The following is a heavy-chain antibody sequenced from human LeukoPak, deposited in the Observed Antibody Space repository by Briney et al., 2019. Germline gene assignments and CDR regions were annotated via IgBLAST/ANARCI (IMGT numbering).Heavy chain of an antibody. V-gene: IGHV4-4*02. CDR1: GDSVSSSNW. J-gene: IGHJ5*02. Sequence: SETLSLTCAVSGDSVSSSNWWSWVRQPPGKGLEWIGSIYHSGSTYYNPSLKSRVTISVDRSKNQFSLKLSSVTAADTAVYYCARDYYDSSGPSWFDPWGQGTLVTVSS. CDR3: ARDYYDSSGPSWFDP. CDR2: IYHSGST. D-gene: IGHD3-22*01.